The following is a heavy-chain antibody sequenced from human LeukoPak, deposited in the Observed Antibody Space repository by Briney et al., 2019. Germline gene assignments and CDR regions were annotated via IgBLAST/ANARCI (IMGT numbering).Heavy chain of an antibody. V-gene: IGHV4-30-2*01. CDR1: GYAIISGGFS. CDR2: IYDRGPA. J-gene: IGHJ5*02. Sequence: SQTLSLTCTVSGYAIISGGFSWNWIRQPPGKGLEWIGCIYDRGPAHYNPSLKSRFTISVDRPKNQFFLNVTSLTAADTAVYYCARSRQASGLFSSWGQGTLVVVSS. CDR3: ARSRQASGLFSS. D-gene: IGHD3-10*01.